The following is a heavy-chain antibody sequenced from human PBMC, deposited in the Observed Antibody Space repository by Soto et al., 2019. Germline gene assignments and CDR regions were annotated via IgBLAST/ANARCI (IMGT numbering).Heavy chain of an antibody. V-gene: IGHV3-48*01. CDR1: GFTFITYS. Sequence: GSLRLSCAASGFTFITYSMNWVRQAPGKGLEWVSYISSSSSTIHYADSVKGRFTISRDNAKNSLYLQMNSLRAEDTAIYYCARAPLNYDGSXYHFDYWGQGT. CDR3: ARAPLNYDGSXYHFDY. J-gene: IGHJ4*02. CDR2: ISSSSSTI. D-gene: IGHD3-22*01.